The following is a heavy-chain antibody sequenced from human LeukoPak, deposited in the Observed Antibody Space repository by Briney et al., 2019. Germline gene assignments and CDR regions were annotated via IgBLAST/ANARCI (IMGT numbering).Heavy chain of an antibody. CDR2: IYSGGST. CDR3: ARAHSSSWYPVDYFDY. D-gene: IGHD6-13*01. Sequence: GGSLRLSCAASGFTVSSNYMSWVRQAPGKGLEWVSVIYSGGSTYYADSVKGRFTISRDNSKNTLYLQMNSLRAEDTAVYYCARAHSSSWYPVDYFDYWGQGTLVTVSS. J-gene: IGHJ4*02. V-gene: IGHV3-53*01. CDR1: GFTVSSNY.